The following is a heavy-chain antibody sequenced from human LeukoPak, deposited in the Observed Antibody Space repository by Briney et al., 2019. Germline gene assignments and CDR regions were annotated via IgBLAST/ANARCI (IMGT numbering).Heavy chain of an antibody. D-gene: IGHD3-22*01. V-gene: IGHV3-9*01. CDR3: AKGHYYDSSGHSLWAFDI. Sequence: GRSLRLSCAASGFTFDDYAMHWVRQAPGKGLEWVSGISWNSGSIGYAGSVKGRFTISRDNAKNSLYLQMNSLRAEDTALYYCAKGHYYDSSGHSLWAFDIWGQGTMVTVSS. J-gene: IGHJ3*02. CDR2: ISWNSGSI. CDR1: GFTFDDYA.